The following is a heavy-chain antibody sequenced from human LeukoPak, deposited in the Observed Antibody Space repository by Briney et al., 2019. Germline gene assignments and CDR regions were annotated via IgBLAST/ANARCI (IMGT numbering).Heavy chain of an antibody. CDR3: ARVPYYYDSSNDYSGYFDY. CDR1: GGSISSYY. D-gene: IGHD3-22*01. J-gene: IGHJ4*02. CDR2: MYTSGST. Sequence: SETLSLTCTVSGGSISSYYWSWIRQPAGKGLEWVGRMYTSGSTNYNPSLKSRVTMSVDTSNNQFSLKLSSVTAADTAVYYCARVPYYYDSSNDYSGYFDYWGQGTLVTVSS. V-gene: IGHV4-4*07.